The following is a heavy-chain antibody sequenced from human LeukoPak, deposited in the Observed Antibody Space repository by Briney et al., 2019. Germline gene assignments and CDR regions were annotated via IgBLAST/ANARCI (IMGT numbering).Heavy chain of an antibody. Sequence: GGSLRLSCAASGFMFSSNWMSWVRLAPGKGLEWVANIKEDGTETYYVDSVKGRFTISRDNAKNSLYLQMNSLRVEDTAVYYCAKNSGLMGYGMDVWGQGTTVTVSS. D-gene: IGHD5-12*01. J-gene: IGHJ6*02. CDR2: IKEDGTET. CDR1: GFMFSSNW. V-gene: IGHV3-7*03. CDR3: AKNSGLMGYGMDV.